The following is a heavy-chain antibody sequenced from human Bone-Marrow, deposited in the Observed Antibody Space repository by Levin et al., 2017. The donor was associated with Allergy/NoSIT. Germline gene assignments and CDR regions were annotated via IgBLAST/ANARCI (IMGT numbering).Heavy chain of an antibody. CDR2: ISGNSHYV. Sequence: PGGSLRLSCRGSGFDFNTHDMNWVRQAPGQGLEWVSSISGNSHYVYYADSVKGRFSISRDNAKNSMFLHMNSLRVEDQAVYYCARSQGRSGWSYYYYGMDVWGRGTTLTVSS. CDR3: ARSQGRSGWSYYYYGMDV. D-gene: IGHD6-19*01. V-gene: IGHV3-21*06. J-gene: IGHJ6*02. CDR1: GFDFNTHD.